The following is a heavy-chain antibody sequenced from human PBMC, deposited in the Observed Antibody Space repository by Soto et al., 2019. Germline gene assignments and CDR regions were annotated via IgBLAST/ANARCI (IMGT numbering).Heavy chain of an antibody. D-gene: IGHD6-13*01. V-gene: IGHV3-30-3*01. CDR3: ARASSSSWPDFDY. CDR1: GFTFSSYA. Sequence: QVQLVESGGGVVQPGRSLRLSCAASGFTFSSYAMHWVRQAPGKGLEWVAVISYDGSNKYYADSVKGRFTISRDNSKNPLYLQMNSLRAEDTAVYYCARASSSSWPDFDYWGQGTLVTVSS. J-gene: IGHJ4*02. CDR2: ISYDGSNK.